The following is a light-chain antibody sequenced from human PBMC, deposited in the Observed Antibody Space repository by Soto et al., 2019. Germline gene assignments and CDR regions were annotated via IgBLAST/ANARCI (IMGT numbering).Light chain of an antibody. V-gene: IGLV2-14*01. J-gene: IGLJ1*01. Sequence: QSALTQPASVSGSPAQSITISCTGSSSDIGDYNFVSWYQQHPGKAPKLMIYGVSLRPSGVSDRFSGSKSGNTASLTISGLQAEDEADYYCSSYTSTSPPFLFGTGTKHTVL. CDR3: SSYTSTSPPFL. CDR2: GVS. CDR1: SSDIGDYNF.